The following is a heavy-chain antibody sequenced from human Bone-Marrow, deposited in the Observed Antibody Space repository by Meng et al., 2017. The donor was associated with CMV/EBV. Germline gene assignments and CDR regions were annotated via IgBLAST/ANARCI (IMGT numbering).Heavy chain of an antibody. CDR1: GFTFDDYA. Sequence: SLKISCAASGFTFDDYAMYWVRQAPRKGLEWVSGISWNSGSIGYADSVKGRFTISRDNAKNSLYLQMNSLRAEDTALYYCAKGDTIFGHTSRVFGMDVWGQGTTVTVSS. V-gene: IGHV3-9*01. CDR2: ISWNSGSI. CDR3: AKGDTIFGHTSRVFGMDV. J-gene: IGHJ6*02. D-gene: IGHD3-3*01.